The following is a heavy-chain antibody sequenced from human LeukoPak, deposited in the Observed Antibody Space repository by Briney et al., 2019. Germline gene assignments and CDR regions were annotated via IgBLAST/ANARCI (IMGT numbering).Heavy chain of an antibody. CDR3: ARWVVPAATRSYYYYYGMDV. Sequence: GASVKVSCKASGGTFSSYAISWVRQAPGQGLEWMGRIIPILGIANYAQKFQGRVTITADKSTSTAYMELSSLRSEDTAVYYCARWVVPAATRSYYYYYGMDVWGQGTTVTVSS. CDR1: GGTFSSYA. CDR2: IIPILGIA. J-gene: IGHJ6*02. V-gene: IGHV1-69*04. D-gene: IGHD2-2*01.